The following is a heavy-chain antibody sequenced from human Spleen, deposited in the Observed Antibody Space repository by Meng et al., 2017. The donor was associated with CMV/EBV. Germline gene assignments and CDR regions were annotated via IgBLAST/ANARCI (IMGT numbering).Heavy chain of an antibody. CDR3: ARTDWGGSRAY. D-gene: IGHD3-16*01. V-gene: IGHV5-51*01. CDR2: IFPGDSDT. J-gene: IGHJ4*02. CDR1: GYSFINYW. Sequence: GESLKISCEASGYSFINYWIGWVRQMPGKGLEWMGIIFPGDSDTRYSPSFQGQVTMSVDKSVSTAYLQWSSLKASDTAIYYCARTDWGGSRAYWGQGTLVTVSS.